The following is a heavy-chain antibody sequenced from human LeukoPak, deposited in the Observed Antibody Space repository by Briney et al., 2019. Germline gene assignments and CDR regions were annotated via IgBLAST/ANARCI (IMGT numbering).Heavy chain of an antibody. CDR2: IYPGDSDT. D-gene: IGHD6-13*01. J-gene: IGHJ5*02. Sequence: GESLKISCKGSGYSFTSYWIGWVRQMPGKGLEWMGIIYPGDSDTRYSPSFQGQVTTSADKSISTAYLQWSSLKASDTAMYYCARQLAAAGRSIDPWGQGTLVTVSS. V-gene: IGHV5-51*01. CDR3: ARQLAAAGRSIDP. CDR1: GYSFTSYW.